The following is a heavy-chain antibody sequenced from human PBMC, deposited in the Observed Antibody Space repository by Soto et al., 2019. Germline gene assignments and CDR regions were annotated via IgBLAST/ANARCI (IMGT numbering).Heavy chain of an antibody. D-gene: IGHD3-10*01. Sequence: SVKVSCKASGFTFTSSAMQWVRQARGQRLEWIGWIVVGSGNTNYAQKFQERVTITRDMSTSTAYMELSSLRSEDTAVYYCAAGSITMVRGVMGDAFDIWGQGTMVTVSS. CDR3: AAGSITMVRGVMGDAFDI. V-gene: IGHV1-58*02. CDR1: GFTFTSSA. CDR2: IVVGSGNT. J-gene: IGHJ3*02.